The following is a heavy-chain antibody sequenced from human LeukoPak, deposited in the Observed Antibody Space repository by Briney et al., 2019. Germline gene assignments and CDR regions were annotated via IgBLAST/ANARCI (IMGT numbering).Heavy chain of an antibody. V-gene: IGHV4-39*01. CDR3: ARSGSSSGYLFDY. CDR2: VYYSGST. J-gene: IGHJ4*02. CDR1: GGSISSRSYY. D-gene: IGHD3-22*01. Sequence: PSETLSLTCTVSGGSISSRSYYWGGIRQPPGKGLEGIVSVYYSGSTYYNPSLKSRVTISVDTSKNQFSLKLSSVTAADPAVYYCARSGSSSGYLFDYWGQGTLVTVSS.